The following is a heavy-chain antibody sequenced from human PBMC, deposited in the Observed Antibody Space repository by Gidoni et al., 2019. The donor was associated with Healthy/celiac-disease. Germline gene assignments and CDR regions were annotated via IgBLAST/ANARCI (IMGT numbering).Heavy chain of an antibody. J-gene: IGHJ4*02. Sequence: EVQLLESGGGLVQPGGSLRLSCAASGFNFSSYAISWVRQAPGKWLAWVSAISGSGGSTYYADSVKGRCTISRNNSKNTLYLQMNSLRAEDTAVYYCAKSRRAARGAVDYWGQGTLVTVSS. CDR3: AKSRRAARGAVDY. CDR1: GFNFSSYA. CDR2: ISGSGGST. D-gene: IGHD6-6*01. V-gene: IGHV3-23*01.